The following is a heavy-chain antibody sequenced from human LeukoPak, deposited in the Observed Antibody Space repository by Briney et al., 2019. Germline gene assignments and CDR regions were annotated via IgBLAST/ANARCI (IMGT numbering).Heavy chain of an antibody. Sequence: GGSLRLSCAASGFAFSNYEMNWVRQAPGKGLEWVSYISSSSGVTIYYADSVKGRFTISRDNAKNSLYLQMNSLRAEDTAVYYCARFTSGWYYFDHWGQGTLVTVSS. V-gene: IGHV3-48*03. D-gene: IGHD6-19*01. CDR3: ARFTSGWYYFDH. CDR2: ISSSSGVTI. J-gene: IGHJ4*02. CDR1: GFAFSNYE.